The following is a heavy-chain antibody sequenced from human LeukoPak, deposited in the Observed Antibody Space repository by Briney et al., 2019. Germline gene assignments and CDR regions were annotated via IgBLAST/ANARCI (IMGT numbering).Heavy chain of an antibody. Sequence: PGGSLRLSCEASGFTVSSNYMSWVRQAPGKGLEWVSVIYGGGSTYYADSVKGRFTISRDTSKNTLYLQMNSVRAEDTAVYYCASWPGGWYGEDSWGQGTLVTVSS. CDR3: ASWPGGWYGEDS. J-gene: IGHJ4*02. D-gene: IGHD6-19*01. V-gene: IGHV3-53*01. CDR2: IYGGGST. CDR1: GFTVSSNY.